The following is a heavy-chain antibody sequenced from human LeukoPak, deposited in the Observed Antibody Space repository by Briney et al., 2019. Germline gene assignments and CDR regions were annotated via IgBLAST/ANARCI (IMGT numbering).Heavy chain of an antibody. CDR2: INSDGSST. D-gene: IGHD3-16*01. CDR3: ASLVGYDYVWVSYTKGASWFDP. V-gene: IGHV3-74*01. Sequence: GGSLRLSCAASGFTFSSYWMHWVRQAPGKGLVWVSRINSDGSSTSDADSVKGRFTISRDKAKNTLYLQMNSLSAEDTGVYYCASLVGYDYVWVSYTKGASWFDPWGQATLVTVSS. CDR1: GFTFSSYW. J-gene: IGHJ5*02.